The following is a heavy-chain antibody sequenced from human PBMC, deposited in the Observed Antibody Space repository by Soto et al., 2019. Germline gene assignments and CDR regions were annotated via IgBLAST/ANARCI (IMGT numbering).Heavy chain of an antibody. D-gene: IGHD5-12*01. CDR3: ARARTRRGYSGYDRFDY. CDR1: GGTFSSYA. CDR2: IIPIFGTA. J-gene: IGHJ4*02. V-gene: IGHV1-69*13. Sequence: SVKVSCKASGGTFSSYAISWVRQAPGQGLEWMGGIIPIFGTANYAQKFQGRVTITADESTSTAYMELSSLRSEDTAVYYCARARTRRGYSGYDRFDYWGQGTLVTVSS.